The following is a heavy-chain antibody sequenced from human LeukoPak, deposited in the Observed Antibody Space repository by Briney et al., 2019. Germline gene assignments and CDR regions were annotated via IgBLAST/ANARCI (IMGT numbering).Heavy chain of an antibody. J-gene: IGHJ3*02. Sequence: ASVKVSCKASGYTFTGYYMHWVRQAPGQGLEWMGWINPNSGGANYAQKFQGRVTMTRDTSISTAYMELSRLRSDDTAVYYCASPSGSYSNDAFDIWGQGTMVTVSS. CDR1: GYTFTGYY. V-gene: IGHV1-2*02. CDR3: ASPSGSYSNDAFDI. D-gene: IGHD1-26*01. CDR2: INPNSGGA.